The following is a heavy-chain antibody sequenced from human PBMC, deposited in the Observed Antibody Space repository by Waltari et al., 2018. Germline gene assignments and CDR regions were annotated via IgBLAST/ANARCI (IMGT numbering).Heavy chain of an antibody. V-gene: IGHV3-64D*08. CDR1: GFTFSSFS. CDR3: VKDGPGAGWGDYDY. J-gene: IGHJ4*02. Sequence: EVQLVESGGGLVQLGGSLRLSCSASGFTFSSFSMHWVRQAPGKGLEYVSAVSNKGDSAYYADSVKGRFTISRDNSKNTLYLQMTSLKAEGTAVYYCVKDGPGAGWGDYDYWGQGTLVTVSS. D-gene: IGHD3-16*01. CDR2: VSNKGDSA.